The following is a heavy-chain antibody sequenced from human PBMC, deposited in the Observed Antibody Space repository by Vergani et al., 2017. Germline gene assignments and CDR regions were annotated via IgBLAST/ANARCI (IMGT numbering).Heavy chain of an antibody. CDR2: ISWNSGSI. Sequence: EVQLVESGGGLVQPGRSLRLSCAASGFTFDDYAMHWVRQAPGKGLEWVSGISWNSGSIGYADSVKGRFTISRDNAKNSLYLQMNSLRAEDTALYYCARVGYYYYGMDVWGQGTTVTVSS. V-gene: IGHV3-9*01. J-gene: IGHJ6*02. CDR1: GFTFDDYA. CDR3: ARVGYYYYGMDV.